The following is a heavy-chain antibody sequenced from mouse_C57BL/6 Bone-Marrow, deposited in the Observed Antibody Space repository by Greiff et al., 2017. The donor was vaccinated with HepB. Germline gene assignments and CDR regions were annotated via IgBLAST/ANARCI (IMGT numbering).Heavy chain of an antibody. D-gene: IGHD2-3*01. CDR3: ARFIYDGYYVFY. V-gene: IGHV1-53*01. CDR2: INPSNGGT. CDR1: GYTFTSYW. J-gene: IGHJ2*01. Sequence: QVQLQQSGPELVRPGASVKLSCKASGYTFTSYWMHWVKQRPGQGLEWIGNINPSNGGTNYNEKFKSKATLTVDKSSSTAYMQLSSLTSEDSAVYYCARFIYDGYYVFYWGQGTTLTVSS.